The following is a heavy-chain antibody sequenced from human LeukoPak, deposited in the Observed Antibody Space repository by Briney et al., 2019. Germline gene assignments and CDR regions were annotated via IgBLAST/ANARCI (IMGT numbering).Heavy chain of an antibody. V-gene: IGHV4-59*01. D-gene: IGHD1-1*01. CDR3: ARVLPGRAGTCFFDY. CDR1: GGSIRSYY. Sequence: PSETLSLTCTVSGGSIRSYYWGWIRQPPGKGLEWIAYIYYSGSANYNPSLKSRVTISVDTSKNQFSLKLSSVTAADTAVYYGARVLPGRAGTCFFDYWGKGPLVTVSS. CDR2: IYYSGSA. J-gene: IGHJ4*02.